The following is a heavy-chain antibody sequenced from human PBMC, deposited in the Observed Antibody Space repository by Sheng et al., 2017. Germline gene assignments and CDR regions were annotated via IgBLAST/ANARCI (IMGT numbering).Heavy chain of an antibody. CDR3: ASNRIYGDYGENAFDI. V-gene: IGHV4-4*07. CDR2: IYTSGST. CDR1: GGSISSYY. J-gene: IGHJ3*02. Sequence: QVQLQESGPGLVKPSETLSLTCTVSGGSISSYYWSWIRQPAGKGLEWIGRIYTSGSTNYNPSLKSRVTMSVDTSKNQFSLKLSSVTAADTAVYYCASNRIYGDYGENAFDIWGQGTMVTVSS. D-gene: IGHD4-17*01.